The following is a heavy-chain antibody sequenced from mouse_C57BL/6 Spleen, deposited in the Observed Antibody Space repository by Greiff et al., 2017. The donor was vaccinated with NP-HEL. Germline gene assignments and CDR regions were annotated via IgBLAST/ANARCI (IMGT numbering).Heavy chain of an antibody. CDR3: AKLGQRFAY. J-gene: IGHJ3*01. CDR1: GFSLTSYG. D-gene: IGHD3-3*01. CDR2: IWGGGST. V-gene: IGHV2-9*01. Sequence: VKLVESGPGLVAPSQSLSISCTVSGFSLTSYGVNWVRQPPGKGLEWLGVIWGGGSTNYKSARMCRLSISKDNYKSQVFLKMNSLQTDDTAMYYCAKLGQRFAYWGQGTLVTVSA.